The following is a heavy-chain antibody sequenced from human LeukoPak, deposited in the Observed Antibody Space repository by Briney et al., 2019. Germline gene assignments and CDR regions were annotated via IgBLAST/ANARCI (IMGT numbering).Heavy chain of an antibody. D-gene: IGHD3-22*01. CDR3: AKAWGYYYDSSGYYYEDY. J-gene: IGHJ4*02. V-gene: IGHV3-23*01. Sequence: GGSLRLSCAASGFTFSRYAMSWVRQAPGKGLEWVSAISGSGGSTYYADSVKGRSTISRDNSKNTLYLQMNSLRAEDTAVYYCAKAWGYYYDSSGYYYEDYWGQGTLVTVSS. CDR1: GFTFSRYA. CDR2: ISGSGGST.